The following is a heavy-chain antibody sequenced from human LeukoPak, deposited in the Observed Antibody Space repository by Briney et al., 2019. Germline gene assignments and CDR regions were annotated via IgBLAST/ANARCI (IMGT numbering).Heavy chain of an antibody. CDR1: GFTFSSYA. D-gene: IGHD4-17*01. Sequence: TGGSLRLSCVASGFTFSSYAMSWVRQAPGKGLEWVSAISGSGGTTYYADSVKGRFTISRDNSKNTLYLQMNSLRAEDTAVYYCAKSTTVTMYDYWGQGTLVTVSS. CDR2: ISGSGGTT. V-gene: IGHV3-23*01. J-gene: IGHJ4*02. CDR3: AKSTTVTMYDY.